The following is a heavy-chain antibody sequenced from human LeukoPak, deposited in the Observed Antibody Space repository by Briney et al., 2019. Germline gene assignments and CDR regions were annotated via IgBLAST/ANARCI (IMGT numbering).Heavy chain of an antibody. CDR1: GYTLTELS. D-gene: IGHD2-15*01. CDR3: ATDRELGYCSGGSCKSSFDI. CDR2: FDPEDGET. J-gene: IGHJ3*02. Sequence: ASVKLSCKVSGYTLTELSMHWVRQAPGKGLEWMGGFDPEDGETIYAQKFQGRVTMTEDTSTDTAYMELSSLRSEDTAVYYCATDRELGYCSGGSCKSSFDIWGQGTMVTVSS. V-gene: IGHV1-24*01.